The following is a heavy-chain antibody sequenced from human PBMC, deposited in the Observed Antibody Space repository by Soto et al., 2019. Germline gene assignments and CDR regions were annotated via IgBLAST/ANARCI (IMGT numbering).Heavy chain of an antibody. V-gene: IGHV1-3*01. D-gene: IGHD2-2*01. CDR1: GYTFTSYA. CDR2: INAGNGNT. J-gene: IGHJ4*01. Sequence: ASVRVSGQASGYTFTSYAMHWVRQAPGQRLEWMGWINAGNGNTKYSQKFQGRVTITRDTSASTAYMELSSLRSEDTAVYYCARGASPTWVVVPAAPWANRNSSPLSYSLAYCGHGTLVPVSS. CDR3: ARGASPTWVVVPAAPWANRNSSPLSYSLAY.